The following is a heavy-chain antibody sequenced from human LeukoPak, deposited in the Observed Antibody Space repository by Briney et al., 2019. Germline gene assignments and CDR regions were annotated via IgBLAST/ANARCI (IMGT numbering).Heavy chain of an antibody. CDR2: IYYSGST. CDR1: GGXLSGYY. J-gene: IGHJ4*02. CDR3: ARGLAAAVD. Sequence: SETLSLTCTVSGGXLSGYYWSWIRQPPGKGLEWIGYIYYSGSTNYNPSLKSRVTISVDTSKNQFSLKLSSVTAADTAVYYCARGLAAAVDWGQGTLVTVSS. D-gene: IGHD6-13*01. V-gene: IGHV4-59*01.